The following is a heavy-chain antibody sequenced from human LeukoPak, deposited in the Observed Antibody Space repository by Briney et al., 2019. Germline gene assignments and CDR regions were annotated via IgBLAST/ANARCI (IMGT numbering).Heavy chain of an antibody. V-gene: IGHV3-23*01. CDR1: KFSFSSYA. J-gene: IGHJ5*01. Sequence: PGGSLRLSCAASKFSFSSYAMNWVRQAPGKGLEWVSTISGSGGSTYYADSVKGRFTISRDNSKSTLYLQMNSLRAEDTAVYYCAKDIRSDSWGQGTLVTVSS. CDR2: ISGSGGST. CDR3: AKDIRSDS.